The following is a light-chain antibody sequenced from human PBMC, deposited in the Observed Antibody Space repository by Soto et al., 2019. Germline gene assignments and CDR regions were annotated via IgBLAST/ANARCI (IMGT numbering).Light chain of an antibody. Sequence: QSVLTQPASVSGSPGQSITISCTGTSSDVGGYNYVSWYQQHPGKAPKLMIYDVNNRPSGVSNRFSGSKSGNTASLTISGLQAEDAGDYYCSSYTSSITLVFGGGTKVNV. J-gene: IGLJ2*01. CDR2: DVN. CDR1: SSDVGGYNY. CDR3: SSYTSSITLV. V-gene: IGLV2-14*01.